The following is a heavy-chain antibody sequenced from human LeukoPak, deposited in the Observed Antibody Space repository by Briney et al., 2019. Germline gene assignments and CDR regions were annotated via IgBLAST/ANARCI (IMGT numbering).Heavy chain of an antibody. D-gene: IGHD6-19*01. CDR1: GFTFGGFA. J-gene: IGHJ4*02. CDR3: AKDTGSGWDFDS. CDR2: VTGGGTT. V-gene: IGHV3-43*02. Sequence: GGSLRLSCAASGFTFGGFAMHWVRQAPVRGLAWVSFVTGGGTTYYADSVRGRFTISRDNSKNSLYLQMNTLRTEDTAFYYCAKDTGSGWDFDSWGQGTLVTVSS.